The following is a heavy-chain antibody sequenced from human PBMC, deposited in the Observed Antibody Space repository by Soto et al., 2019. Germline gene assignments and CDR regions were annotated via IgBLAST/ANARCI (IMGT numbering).Heavy chain of an antibody. D-gene: IGHD3-10*01. CDR3: ARGLLRFGELFWWFDP. V-gene: IGHV4-59*01. CDR2: IYYSGST. J-gene: IGHJ5*02. Sequence: PSETLSLTCTVSGGSISSYYWSWIRQPPGKGLEWIGYIYYSGSTNYNPSLKSRVTISVDTSKNQFSLKLSSVTAADTAVYYCARGLLRFGELFWWFDPWGQGTLVTVS. CDR1: GGSISSYY.